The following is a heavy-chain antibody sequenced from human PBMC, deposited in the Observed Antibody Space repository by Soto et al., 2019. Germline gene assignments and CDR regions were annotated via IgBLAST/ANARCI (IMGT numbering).Heavy chain of an antibody. Sequence: PSETLSLTCTVSGGSISSYYWSWIRQPPGKGLEWIGYIYYSGSTNYNPSLKSRVTISVDTSKNQFSLKLSSVTAADTAVYYCAAIPLSYYGMYVWGQGTTVTVSS. J-gene: IGHJ6*02. CDR1: GGSISSYY. D-gene: IGHD2-2*01. V-gene: IGHV4-59*01. CDR3: AAIPLSYYGMYV. CDR2: IYYSGST.